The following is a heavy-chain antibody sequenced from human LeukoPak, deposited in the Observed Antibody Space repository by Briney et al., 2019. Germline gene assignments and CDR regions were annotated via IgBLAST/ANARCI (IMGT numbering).Heavy chain of an antibody. CDR2: ISSSSSYI. CDR1: GFTFSSYS. Sequence: PGGSLRLSCAASGFTFSSYSMNWVRQAPGKGLEWVSSISSSSSYIYYADSVKGRFTISGDNAKNSLYLQMNSLRAEDTAVYYCARAAGYSYGPFDYWGQGTLVTVSS. CDR3: ARAAGYSYGPFDY. D-gene: IGHD5-18*01. V-gene: IGHV3-21*01. J-gene: IGHJ4*02.